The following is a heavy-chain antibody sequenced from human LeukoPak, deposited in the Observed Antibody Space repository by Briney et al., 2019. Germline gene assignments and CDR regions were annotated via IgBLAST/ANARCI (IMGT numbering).Heavy chain of an antibody. Sequence: GGSLKLSCAASGLSFSDSAIHWVRQASGKGLEWVGRIRTKTNIYATAYAASVKGRFTISRDDSKNTAYLQMNSLRSEDTAVYYCARYSAYYYMDVWGKGTTVTVSS. CDR3: ARYSAYYYMDV. CDR1: GLSFSDSA. V-gene: IGHV3-73*01. J-gene: IGHJ6*03. CDR2: IRTKTNIYAT. D-gene: IGHD2-21*01.